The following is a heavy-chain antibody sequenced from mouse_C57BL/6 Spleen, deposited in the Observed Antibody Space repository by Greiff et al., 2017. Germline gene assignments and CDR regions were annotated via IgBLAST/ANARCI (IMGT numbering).Heavy chain of an antibody. CDR2: IDPETGGT. Sequence: VKLMESGAELVRPGATVTLSCKASGYTFTDYEMHWVKQTPVHGLEWIGAIDPETGGTAYNQKFKGKAILTADKASSTAYMEIRSLTSEDSAVYYCSCITTVAKSLYYFDNWGQGATLTVSS. D-gene: IGHD1-1*01. CDR1: GYTFTDYE. J-gene: IGHJ2*01. CDR3: SCITTVAKSLYYFDN. V-gene: IGHV1-15*01.